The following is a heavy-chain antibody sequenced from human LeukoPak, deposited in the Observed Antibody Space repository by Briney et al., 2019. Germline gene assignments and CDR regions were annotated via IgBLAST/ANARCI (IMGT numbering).Heavy chain of an antibody. Sequence: EASVTVSCKASGYTFTSYAMNWVRQAPGQGLEWMGWINTNTGNPTYAQGFTGRFVFSLDTSVSTAYLQISSLKAEDTAVYYCASSVGYCSSTSCPYYYYGMDVWGQGTTVTVSS. V-gene: IGHV7-4-1*02. CDR1: GYTFTSYA. CDR2: INTNTGNP. CDR3: ASSVGYCSSTSCPYYYYGMDV. J-gene: IGHJ6*02. D-gene: IGHD2-2*01.